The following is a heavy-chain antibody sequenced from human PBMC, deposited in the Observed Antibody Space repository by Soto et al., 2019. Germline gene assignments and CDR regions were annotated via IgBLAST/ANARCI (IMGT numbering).Heavy chain of an antibody. Sequence: ASVKVSCKAAGYTFTGYYMHWVRQAPGQGLEWMGIINPSGGSTSYAQKFQGRVTMTRDTSISTAYMELSGLRSEDTAVYYCARGPRNWGFDYWGQGTPVTVSS. V-gene: IGHV1-46*01. J-gene: IGHJ4*02. D-gene: IGHD7-27*01. CDR2: INPSGGST. CDR1: GYTFTGYY. CDR3: ARGPRNWGFDY.